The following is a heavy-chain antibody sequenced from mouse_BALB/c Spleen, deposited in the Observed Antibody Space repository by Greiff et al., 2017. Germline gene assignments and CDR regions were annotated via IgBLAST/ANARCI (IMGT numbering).Heavy chain of an antibody. V-gene: IGHV5-12-1*01. CDR1: GFAFSSYD. Sequence: EVQLVESGGGLVKPGGSLKLSCAASGFAFSSYDMSWVRQTPEKRLEWVAYISSGGGSTYYPDTVKGRFTISRDNAKNTLYLQMSSLKSEDTAMYYCARQGWDDAMDYWGQGTSVTVSS. J-gene: IGHJ4*01. D-gene: IGHD4-1*01. CDR2: ISSGGGST. CDR3: ARQGWDDAMDY.